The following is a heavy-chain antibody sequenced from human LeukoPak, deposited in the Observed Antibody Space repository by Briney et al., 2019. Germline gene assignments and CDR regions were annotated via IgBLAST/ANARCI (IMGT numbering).Heavy chain of an antibody. CDR2: ISWNTSNI. V-gene: IGHV3-9*01. Sequence: GRSLRLSCAASGFTFDDYGMHWVRKPPGKGLDWVSGISWNTSNINYADSVKGRFTISRDNAKKSLYLQMNSLRAEDTALYYCAKTGYYESSGDAFDIWGQGTMVTVSS. D-gene: IGHD3-22*01. J-gene: IGHJ3*02. CDR3: AKTGYYESSGDAFDI. CDR1: GFTFDDYG.